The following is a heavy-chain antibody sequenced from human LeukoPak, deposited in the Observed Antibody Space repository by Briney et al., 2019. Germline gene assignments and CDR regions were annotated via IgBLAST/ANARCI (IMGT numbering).Heavy chain of an antibody. D-gene: IGHD6-13*01. J-gene: IGHJ2*01. V-gene: IGHV3-7*01. CDR2: IKQDGSEK. CDR1: GFTFSSYW. Sequence: PGGSLRLSCAASGFTFSSYWMSWVRQAPGKGLEWVANIKQDGSEKYYVDSVKGRFTISRDNAKNSLYLQMNSLRAEDTAVYYCARSDEQQLERWYFDLWGRGTLVTVSS. CDR3: ARSDEQQLERWYFDL.